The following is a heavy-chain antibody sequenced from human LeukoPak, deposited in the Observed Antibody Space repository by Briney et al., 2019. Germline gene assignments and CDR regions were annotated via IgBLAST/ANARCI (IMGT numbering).Heavy chain of an antibody. D-gene: IGHD3-16*01. V-gene: IGHV1-2*06. CDR3: AREKRVITFGGADGFDP. J-gene: IGHJ5*02. CDR1: GYTFTGYY. Sequence: ASVKVSCKASGYTFTGYYMHWVRQAPGQGLEWMGRINPNSGGTNYAQKFQGRVTMTRDTSISTAYMELSRLRSGDTAVYYCAREKRVITFGGADGFDPWGQGTLVTVSS. CDR2: INPNSGGT.